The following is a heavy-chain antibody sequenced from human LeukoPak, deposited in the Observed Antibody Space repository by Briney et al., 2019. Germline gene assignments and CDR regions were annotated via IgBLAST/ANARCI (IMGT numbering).Heavy chain of an antibody. J-gene: IGHJ4*02. V-gene: IGHV3-23*01. CDR1: GFTFNNYG. Sequence: GGSLRLSCAASGFTFNNYGMNWVRQAPGKGLEWVSGISGSGGDTYYADSVKGRFTISRDTSKSTLHLQMNSLRAEDTAVYYCAKDRTYTSSCFDYWGQGTLVTVSS. D-gene: IGHD6-13*01. CDR3: AKDRTYTSSCFDY. CDR2: ISGSGGDT.